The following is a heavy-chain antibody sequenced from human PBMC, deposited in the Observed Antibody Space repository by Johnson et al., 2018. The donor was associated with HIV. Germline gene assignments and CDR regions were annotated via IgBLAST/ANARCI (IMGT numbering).Heavy chain of an antibody. CDR2: ISRNSGSI. V-gene: IGHV3-9*01. D-gene: IGHD2-15*01. J-gene: IGHJ3*01. CDR3: ARRGGTGYSEPIDF. CDR1: GFTFSSYA. Sequence: VQLVESGGGVVRPGGSLRLSCAASGFTFSSYAMHWVRQAPGKGLEWVSGISRNSGSIGYADSVKGRFTISRDNAKNSLYLQMNSLRAEDTALYYCARRGGTGYSEPIDFWGQGTMVIVSS.